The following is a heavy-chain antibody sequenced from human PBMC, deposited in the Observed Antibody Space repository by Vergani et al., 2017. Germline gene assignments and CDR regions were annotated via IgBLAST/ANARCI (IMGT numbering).Heavy chain of an antibody. CDR2: IYPADSDT. Sequence: EVELVQSGPDMRKPGESLKISCKGSEYSFGHYWIGWVRQMPGKGLEWMGIIYPADSDTRYSPSFQGQVTISADKSISTAFLQWDSLKASDTALYYCARHTTYTDSWGQGTLVTVSS. D-gene: IGHD1-1*01. CDR1: EYSFGHYW. V-gene: IGHV5-51*01. J-gene: IGHJ4*02. CDR3: ARHTTYTDS.